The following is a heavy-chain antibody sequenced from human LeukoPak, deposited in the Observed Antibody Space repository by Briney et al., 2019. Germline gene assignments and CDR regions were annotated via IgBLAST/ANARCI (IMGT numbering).Heavy chain of an antibody. V-gene: IGHV3-30*18. CDR3: AKPKIQGYSSKYNWFDP. CDR2: ISYDGSNK. Sequence: GRSLRLSCAASGFTFSSYGMHWVRQAPGKGLEWVAVISYDGSNKYYADSVKGRFTISRDNSKNTLYLQMNSLRAEDTAVYYCAKPKIQGYSSKYNWFDPWGQGTLATVSS. CDR1: GFTFSSYG. J-gene: IGHJ5*02. D-gene: IGHD6-13*01.